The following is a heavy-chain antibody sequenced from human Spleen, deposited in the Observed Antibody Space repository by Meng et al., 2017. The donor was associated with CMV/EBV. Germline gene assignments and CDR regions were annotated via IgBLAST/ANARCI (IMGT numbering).Heavy chain of an antibody. Sequence: GESLKISCAASGFTVSRNYMSWVRQAPGKGLEWVSVIYSSGRTHYADDVKGRFTISRDNSQNTLHLHMNSLRAEDTALYHCARGGVVVVAATLPYYFDYWGQGTLVTVSS. CDR3: ARGGVVVVAATLPYYFDY. CDR1: GFTVSRNY. J-gene: IGHJ4*02. CDR2: IYSSGRT. V-gene: IGHV3-53*01. D-gene: IGHD2-15*01.